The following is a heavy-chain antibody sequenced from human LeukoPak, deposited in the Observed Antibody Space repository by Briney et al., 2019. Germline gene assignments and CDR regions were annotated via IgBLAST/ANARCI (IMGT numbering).Heavy chain of an antibody. CDR1: GYTFTSYA. V-gene: IGHV7-4-1*02. CDR3: ARGDPDWIKGDAIDY. CDR2: INTNTGNP. Sequence: ASVKVSCTASGYTFTSYAMNWVRQAPGQGLEWMGWINTNTGNPTYAQGFTGRFVFSLDTSVSTAYLQISSLKAEDTAVYYCARGDPDWIKGDAIDYWGQGTLVTVSS. J-gene: IGHJ4*02. D-gene: IGHD1-1*01.